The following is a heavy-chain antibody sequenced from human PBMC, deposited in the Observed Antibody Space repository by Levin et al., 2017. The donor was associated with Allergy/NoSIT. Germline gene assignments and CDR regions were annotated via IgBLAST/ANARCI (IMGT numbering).Heavy chain of an antibody. CDR2: ISSSGNTI. CDR1: GITFSDYY. CDR3: ARDRGGYSHGYGWFDA. D-gene: IGHD5-18*01. Sequence: GGSLRLSCAASGITFSDYYMSWIRQAPGKGLEWVSYISSSGNTIYYADSVKGRFTISRDNAKNSLYLQMNSLRAADTAVNYCARDRGGYSHGYGWFDAWGQGTLVTVSS. V-gene: IGHV3-11*01. J-gene: IGHJ5*02.